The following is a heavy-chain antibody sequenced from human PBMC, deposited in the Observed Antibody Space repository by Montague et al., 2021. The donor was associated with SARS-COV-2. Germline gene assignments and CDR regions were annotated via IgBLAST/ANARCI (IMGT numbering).Heavy chain of an antibody. J-gene: IGHJ4*02. CDR3: ARMAMAATFDS. V-gene: IGHV4-59*13. CDR2: IYYTGGT. D-gene: IGHD2-15*01. Sequence: SETLSLTCTVSGGSISPYSWNWIRQPPGKGLEWIGYIYYTGGTKYNPSLKSRVSMSVDTSKNQFSLRLTSVDAADTAVYYCARMAMAATFDSWGQGALVTVSS. CDR1: GGSISPYS.